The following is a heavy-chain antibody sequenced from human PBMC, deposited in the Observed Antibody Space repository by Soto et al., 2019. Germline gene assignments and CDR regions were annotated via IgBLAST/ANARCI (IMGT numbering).Heavy chain of an antibody. CDR3: VRGGGGGLFDP. CDR1: GFTFGDSY. V-gene: IGHV3-11*06. J-gene: IGHJ5*02. D-gene: IGHD2-15*01. CDR2: ISPGSRYP. Sequence: PGGSLRLSCAGSGFTFGDSYMSWIRQAPGKGLEWLSYISPGSRYPAYADSVKGRFTISRDNAKRSLYLQMMSLTAEDAAIYYCVRGGGGGLFDPWGQGTMVTVSS.